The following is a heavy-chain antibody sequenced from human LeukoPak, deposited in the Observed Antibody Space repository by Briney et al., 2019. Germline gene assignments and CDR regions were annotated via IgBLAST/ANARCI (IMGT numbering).Heavy chain of an antibody. V-gene: IGHV1-18*01. CDR1: GYTFTSYG. Sequence: ASVKVSCKASGYTFTSYGISWVRQAPGQGLEWMGWISAYNGNTDYAQKLQGRVTMTTDTSTSTAYMELRSLRSDDTAVYYCARDRLSIAVAAPYDYWGQGTLVTVSS. J-gene: IGHJ4*02. CDR2: ISAYNGNT. CDR3: ARDRLSIAVAAPYDY. D-gene: IGHD6-19*01.